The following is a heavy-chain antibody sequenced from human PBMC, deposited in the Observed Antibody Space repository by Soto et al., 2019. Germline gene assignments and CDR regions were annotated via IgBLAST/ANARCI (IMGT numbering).Heavy chain of an antibody. D-gene: IGHD3-22*01. CDR1: GFTFGNYA. V-gene: IGHV3-30-3*01. CDR2: MSYDESNK. J-gene: IGHJ4*02. Sequence: PGGSLRLSCVASGFTFGNYAMHWVRQAPGKGLEWVVVMSYDESNKYYADSVKGRFTISRDNSRSTLYLQMNSLRAEDSALYYCARSYDSSGYYRFDSWGQGTLVTVSS. CDR3: ARSYDSSGYYRFDS.